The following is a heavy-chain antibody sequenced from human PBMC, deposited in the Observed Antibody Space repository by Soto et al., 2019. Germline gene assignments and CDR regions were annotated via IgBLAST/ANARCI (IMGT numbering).Heavy chain of an antibody. CDR1: GFTFSSYS. J-gene: IGHJ4*02. D-gene: IGHD2-15*01. CDR2: INSGSSTI. Sequence: EVQLVESGGGLVQPGGSLRLSCAASGFTFSSYSMNWVRQAPGKGLEWVSYINSGSSTIYYADSVKGRFTISRDNAKNSLYLQMNSLRDEDTAVYYCARDAPRCSGGSCFDFWGKGTLVTVSS. CDR3: ARDAPRCSGGSCFDF. V-gene: IGHV3-48*02.